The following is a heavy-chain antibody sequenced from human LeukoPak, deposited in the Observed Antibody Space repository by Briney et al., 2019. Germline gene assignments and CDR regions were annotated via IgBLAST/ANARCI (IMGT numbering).Heavy chain of an antibody. CDR3: ARDPYSGSYGDYYYYYMDV. J-gene: IGHJ6*03. CDR1: GFTFTSYG. CDR2: TRYDGSKK. Sequence: GGSLRLSCAASGFTFTSYGMHWVRQAPGKGLEWVAFTRYDGSKKYYADSVKGRFTISRDNAKNSLYLQMNSLRDEDTAVYYCARDPYSGSYGDYYYYYMDVWGKGTTVTISS. D-gene: IGHD1-26*01. V-gene: IGHV3-30*02.